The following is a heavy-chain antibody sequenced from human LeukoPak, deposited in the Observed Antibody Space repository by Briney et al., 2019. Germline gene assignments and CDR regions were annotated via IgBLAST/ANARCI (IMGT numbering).Heavy chain of an antibody. CDR2: ISGSGGST. CDR1: GFTFSSYA. Sequence: GGSLRLSCAASGFTFSSYAMSWVRQAPGKGLEWVSVISGSGGSTHYADSVKGRFTISRDNSKNTLYLQMNSLRAEDTAIYYCAKNSGITVAGTLLHYWGQGTLVTVSS. V-gene: IGHV3-23*01. D-gene: IGHD6-19*01. J-gene: IGHJ4*02. CDR3: AKNSGITVAGTLLHY.